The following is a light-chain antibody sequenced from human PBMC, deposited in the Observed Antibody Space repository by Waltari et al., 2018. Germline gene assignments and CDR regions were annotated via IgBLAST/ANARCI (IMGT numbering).Light chain of an antibody. V-gene: IGKV1-39*01. J-gene: IGKJ2*01. CDR3: QQSYSTPRVT. Sequence: RARQSISSYLKWYQQKPEKAPKLLIYAASSLHSGVPPRFSGSGSGTDFTLTISSLQPEDIATYYCQQSYSTPRVTFGQGTQLESK. CDR2: AAS. CDR1: QSISSY.